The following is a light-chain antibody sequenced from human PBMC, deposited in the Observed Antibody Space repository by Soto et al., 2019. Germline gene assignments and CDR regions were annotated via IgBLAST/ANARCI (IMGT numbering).Light chain of an antibody. CDR2: AAS. V-gene: IGKV1-39*01. CDR1: QSISNS. Sequence: DIQMAQSPSSLSASVGDRVTITCRASQSISNSLNWYQQKPGKAPQLLIYAASSLQIGVPSRFSGSGSGTDFTLTISSLQTEDFGTYYCQQCSATPLTFGQGTKVEI. CDR3: QQCSATPLT. J-gene: IGKJ1*01.